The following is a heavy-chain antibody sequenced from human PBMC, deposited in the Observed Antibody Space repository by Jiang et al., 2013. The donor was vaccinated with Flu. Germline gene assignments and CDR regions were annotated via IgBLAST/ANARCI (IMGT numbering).Heavy chain of an antibody. Sequence: GGLVKPGGSLRLSCAASGFTFSSYSMNWVRQAPGKGLEWVSSISSSSSYIYYADSVKGRFTISRDNAKNSLYLQMNSLRAEDTAVYYCARDLIRERWLPYYWGQGTLVTVSS. V-gene: IGHV3-21*01. J-gene: IGHJ4*02. CDR1: GFTFSSYS. D-gene: IGHD5-24*01. CDR3: ARDLIRERWLPYY. CDR2: ISSSSSYI.